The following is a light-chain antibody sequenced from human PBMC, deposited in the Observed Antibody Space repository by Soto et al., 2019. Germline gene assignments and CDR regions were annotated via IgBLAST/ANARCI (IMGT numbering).Light chain of an antibody. CDR3: QQYGSSPRT. CDR1: QSVRSSY. V-gene: IGKV3-20*01. CDR2: AAS. J-gene: IGKJ1*01. Sequence: EIVLTQSPDTLSLSPGESATLSCRASQSVRSSYLAWYQQTPGQTPRLLNYAASSRATGIPDRFSGSGSGTDFSLTISRLEAEDFAVYYCQQYGSSPRTFGQGTKVDIK.